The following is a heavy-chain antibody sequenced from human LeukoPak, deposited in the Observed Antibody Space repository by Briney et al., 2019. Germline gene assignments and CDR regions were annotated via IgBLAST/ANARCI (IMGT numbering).Heavy chain of an antibody. CDR2: IYYSGST. Sequence: SETLSPTCTVSGGSISSSSYYWGWIRQPPGKGLEWIGSIYYSGSTYYNPSLKSRVTISVDTSKNQFSLKLSSVTAADTAVYYCARGESLAVSFDIWGQGTMVTVSS. CDR3: ARGESLAVSFDI. J-gene: IGHJ3*02. V-gene: IGHV4-39*01. CDR1: GGSISSSSYY. D-gene: IGHD6-19*01.